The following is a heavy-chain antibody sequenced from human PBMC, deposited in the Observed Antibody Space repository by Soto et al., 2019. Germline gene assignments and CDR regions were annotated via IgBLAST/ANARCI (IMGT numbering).Heavy chain of an antibody. Sequence: GGSLRLSCAASGFTFSTYSMNWVRQAPGKGLEWVSSISSSSGTIYYADSVQGRFTISRDNAKNTLYLQMNSLRAEDTAVYYCAKSNHYFDYWGQGTLVTVSS. J-gene: IGHJ4*02. CDR3: AKSNHYFDY. CDR1: GFTFSTYS. V-gene: IGHV3-21*04. CDR2: ISSSSGTI.